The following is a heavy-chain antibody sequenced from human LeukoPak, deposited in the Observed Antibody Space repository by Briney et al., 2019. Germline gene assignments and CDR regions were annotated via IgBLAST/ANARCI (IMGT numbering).Heavy chain of an antibody. CDR3: ARDRGGSYLPEYFQH. CDR1: GFTFSSYA. D-gene: IGHD1-26*01. CDR2: ISYAGSNK. J-gene: IGHJ1*01. V-gene: IGHV3-30-3*01. Sequence: GGSLRLSCAASGFTFSSYAMHWVRQAPGKGLEWVAVISYAGSNKYYADSVKGRFTISRDNSKNTLYLQMNSLRAEDTAVYYCARDRGGSYLPEYFQHWGQGTLVTVSS.